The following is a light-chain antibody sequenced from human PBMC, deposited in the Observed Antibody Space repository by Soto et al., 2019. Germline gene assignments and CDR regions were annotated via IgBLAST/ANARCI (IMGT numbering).Light chain of an antibody. V-gene: IGKV3-15*01. CDR2: EAS. J-gene: IGKJ2*01. Sequence: DIILSQSPDTLSVSPGERVTLSCRASQSVRSNLAWYQQKPGQAPRLLIYEASTRATGVPTRFSGSGSGTYFTLTITSLQSEDVAVYFCHQYTEYLKVFGQGTKVDI. CDR3: HQYTEYLKV. CDR1: QSVRSN.